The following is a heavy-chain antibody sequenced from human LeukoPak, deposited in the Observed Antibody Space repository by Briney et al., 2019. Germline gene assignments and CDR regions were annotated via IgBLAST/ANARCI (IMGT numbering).Heavy chain of an antibody. CDR2: IYYSGST. Sequence: SETLSLTCTVSGGSISSSGYYWGWIRQPPGKGLEWIGSIYYSGSTYYNPSLKSRVTISVDTSKNQFSLKLSSVTAADTAVYYCARRHYYYYGMDVWGQGTTVTVSS. CDR3: ARRHYYYYGMDV. J-gene: IGHJ6*02. CDR1: GGSISSSGYY. V-gene: IGHV4-39*01.